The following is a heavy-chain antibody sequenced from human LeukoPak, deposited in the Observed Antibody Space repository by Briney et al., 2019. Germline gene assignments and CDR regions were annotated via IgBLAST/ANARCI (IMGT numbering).Heavy chain of an antibody. CDR2: VYYSGDT. V-gene: IGHV4-59*12. Sequence: PSETLSLTCAVSGGSITGYYWTWIRQPPGKGLEWIAYVYYSGDTNYNPSLKSRVTISVDTSKNQFSLKLNSVTAADTAVYYCAKSNGYGLIDIWGQGTMVTVSS. J-gene: IGHJ3*02. D-gene: IGHD3-10*01. CDR1: GGSITGYY. CDR3: AKSNGYGLIDI.